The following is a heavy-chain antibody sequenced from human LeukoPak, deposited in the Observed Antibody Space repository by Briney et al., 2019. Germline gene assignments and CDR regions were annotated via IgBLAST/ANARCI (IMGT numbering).Heavy chain of an antibody. J-gene: IGHJ3*02. V-gene: IGHV3-53*01. D-gene: IGHD1-26*01. Sequence: GGSLRLSCAASGFTVSSNYMSWVRQAPGKGLEGISVIYSGGSTYYSDSVTGRFTISRDNSKNTLYLQMNSLRAEDTAVYYCARASVGATNAFDIWGQGTMVTVSS. CDR2: IYSGGST. CDR1: GFTVSSNY. CDR3: ARASVGATNAFDI.